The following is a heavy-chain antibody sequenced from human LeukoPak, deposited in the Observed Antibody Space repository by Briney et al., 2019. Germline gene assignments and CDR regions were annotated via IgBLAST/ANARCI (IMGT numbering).Heavy chain of an antibody. CDR2: ISGSGGST. J-gene: IGHJ4*02. CDR3: AKDIMITFGGVIVLPYYFDY. D-gene: IGHD3-16*02. V-gene: IGHV3-23*01. Sequence: GGSLRLSCAASGFTFSSYAMGWVRQAPGKGLEWVSAISGSGGSTYYADSVKGRFTISRDNSKNTLYLQMNSLRAEDTAVYYCAKDIMITFGGVIVLPYYFDYWGQGTLVTVSS. CDR1: GFTFSSYA.